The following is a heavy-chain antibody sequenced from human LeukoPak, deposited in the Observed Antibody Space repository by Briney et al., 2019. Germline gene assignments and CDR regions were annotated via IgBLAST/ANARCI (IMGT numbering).Heavy chain of an antibody. CDR1: GFTFSSYG. Sequence: PGGSLRLSCAASGFTFSSYGMHWVRQAPGKGLEWVAVISYDGSNKYYADSVKGRFTISRDNSKNTLYLQMNSLRAEDTAVYYCAKDNDSSGYYYGLALDYWGQGTLVSDS. D-gene: IGHD3-22*01. J-gene: IGHJ4*02. V-gene: IGHV3-30*18. CDR3: AKDNDSSGYYYGLALDY. CDR2: ISYDGSNK.